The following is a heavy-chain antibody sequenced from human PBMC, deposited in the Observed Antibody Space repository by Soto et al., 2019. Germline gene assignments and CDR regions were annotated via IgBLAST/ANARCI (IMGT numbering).Heavy chain of an antibody. CDR1: GFPFRKAW. Sequence: EVQVVESGGGLVKPGGSLRLSCAASGFPFRKAWLSWVRQAPGKGLEWVVRMKSEGDGGTTDYGAPVKGRFIISRDDSKNMLYLQMNSLNTEDTGIYFCTTDVECTNGFSPNCSRSSLDVWGKGTTVTVSA. CDR2: MKSEGDGGTT. V-gene: IGHV3-15*01. D-gene: IGHD2-8*01. J-gene: IGHJ6*04. CDR3: TTDVECTNGFSPNCSRSSLDV.